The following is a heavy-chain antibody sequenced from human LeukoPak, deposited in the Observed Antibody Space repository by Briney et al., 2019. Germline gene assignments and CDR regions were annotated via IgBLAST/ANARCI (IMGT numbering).Heavy chain of an antibody. D-gene: IGHD2-2*02. J-gene: IGHJ4*02. Sequence: PGGALRLSCAASGFIFDDYGMSWVRQAPGKGLEGVSGINWNGGSTGYADSVKGRLTISRDNAKNSLYLQMNSLRAEDTALYYCARLGYCSSTSCYMAPGFDYWGQGTLVTVSS. CDR2: INWNGGST. CDR1: GFIFDDYG. V-gene: IGHV3-20*04. CDR3: ARLGYCSSTSCYMAPGFDY.